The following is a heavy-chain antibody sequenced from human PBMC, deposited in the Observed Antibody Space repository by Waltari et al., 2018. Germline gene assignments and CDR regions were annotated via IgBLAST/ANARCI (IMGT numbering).Heavy chain of an antibody. V-gene: IGHV1-2*06. CDR1: GYTFTGYY. CDR2: INPNSGAT. Sequence: QVQLVQSGAEVKKPGASVKVSCKASGYTFTGYYMHWVRQAPGQGLEWMGRINPNSGATNYAQKFQGRVTRTRDTSISTAYMELSRLRSDDTAVYYCARGPYYDSRGDIWGQGTMVTVSS. D-gene: IGHD3-22*01. CDR3: ARGPYYDSRGDI. J-gene: IGHJ3*02.